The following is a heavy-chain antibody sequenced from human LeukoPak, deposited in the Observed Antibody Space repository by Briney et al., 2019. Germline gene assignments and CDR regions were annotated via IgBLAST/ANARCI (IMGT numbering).Heavy chain of an antibody. CDR2: INHSGST. J-gene: IGHJ6*02. Sequence: PSETLSLTCTVSGGSISSYYWSWIRQPPGKGLEWTGEINHSGSTNYNPSLKSRVTISVDTSKNQFSLKLSSVTAADTAVYYCARYSGEYSYGYYYYYGMDVWGQGTTVTVSS. V-gene: IGHV4-34*01. CDR3: ARYSGEYSYGYYYYYGMDV. D-gene: IGHD5-18*01. CDR1: GGSISSYY.